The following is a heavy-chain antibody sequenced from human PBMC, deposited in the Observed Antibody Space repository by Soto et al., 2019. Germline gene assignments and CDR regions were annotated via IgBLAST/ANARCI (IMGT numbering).Heavy chain of an antibody. J-gene: IGHJ6*03. D-gene: IGHD1-1*01. Sequence: QVQLVQSGAEVKKPGSSVKVSCKASGGTFSSYTISWVRQAPGQGLEWMGRIIPILGIANYAQKFQGRVTITADKSTSTAYMELSSLRSEDTAVYYCARGKTGRDRDYYYYYSMDVWGKGTTVTVSS. V-gene: IGHV1-69*02. CDR3: ARGKTGRDRDYYYYYSMDV. CDR2: IIPILGIA. CDR1: GGTFSSYT.